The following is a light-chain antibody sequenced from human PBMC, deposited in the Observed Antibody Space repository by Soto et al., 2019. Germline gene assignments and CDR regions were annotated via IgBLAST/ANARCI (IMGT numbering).Light chain of an antibody. Sequence: EIVLTQSPATLSLSPGESATLSCTTNQSVDTYFAWYQQKRGLAPRLLIYDASNSAIGIPARFSARGSATYFTVTISSLATEDFAIYFCQQRDSWPPTFGRGTRLEI. CDR2: DAS. CDR1: QSVDTY. J-gene: IGKJ5*01. V-gene: IGKV3-11*01. CDR3: QQRDSWPPT.